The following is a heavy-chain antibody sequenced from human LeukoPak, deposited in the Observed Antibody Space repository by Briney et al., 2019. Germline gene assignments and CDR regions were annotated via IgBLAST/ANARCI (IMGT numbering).Heavy chain of an antibody. V-gene: IGHV3-53*05. Sequence: PGGSLRLSCAASGFTVSSNYMSWVRQAPGKGLEWVSVIYSGGSTYYADSVKGRFTISRDNSKNTLYLQMNSLRAEDTAVYYCAKVGLGYCSSTSCQKDAFDIWGQGTVVTVSS. CDR3: AKVGLGYCSSTSCQKDAFDI. CDR2: IYSGGST. CDR1: GFTVSSNY. D-gene: IGHD2-2*01. J-gene: IGHJ3*02.